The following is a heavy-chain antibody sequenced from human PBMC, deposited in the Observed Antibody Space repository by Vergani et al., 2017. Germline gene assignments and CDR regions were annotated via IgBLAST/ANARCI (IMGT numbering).Heavy chain of an antibody. CDR2: ISGSGGST. J-gene: IGHJ6*02. V-gene: IGHV3-23*01. D-gene: IGHD2-2*01. Sequence: EVQLLESGGGLVQPGGSLRLSCAASGVTFSSYAMSWVRQAPGKGLEWVSTISGSGGSTYYADSVKGRFTISRDNSKNTLYLQMNSLRAEDTAVYYGADGGDCSSTSCYGGMDVWGQGTTVTVSS. CDR1: GVTFSSYA. CDR3: ADGGDCSSTSCYGGMDV.